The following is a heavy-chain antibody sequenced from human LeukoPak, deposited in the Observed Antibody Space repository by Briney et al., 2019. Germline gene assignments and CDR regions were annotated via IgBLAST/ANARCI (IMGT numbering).Heavy chain of an antibody. CDR2: FDPEDGET. D-gene: IGHD2-2*01. Sequence: ASVKVSCKVSGYTLTELSMHWVRQAPGKGLEWMGGFDPEDGETIYAQKFQGRVTMTEDTSTDTAYMELSSLRSEDTAVYYCATSYCSSTSCPQVDAFDIWGQRTMVTVSS. CDR1: GYTLTELS. CDR3: ATSYCSSTSCPQVDAFDI. V-gene: IGHV1-24*01. J-gene: IGHJ3*02.